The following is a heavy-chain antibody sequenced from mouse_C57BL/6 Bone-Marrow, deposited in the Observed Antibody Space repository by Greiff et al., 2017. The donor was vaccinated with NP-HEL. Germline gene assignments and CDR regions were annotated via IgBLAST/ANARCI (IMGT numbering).Heavy chain of an antibody. CDR3: TRGGKDY. J-gene: IGHJ2*01. CDR1: GFTFSSYA. CDR2: ISSGGDYI. V-gene: IGHV5-9-1*02. Sequence: EVKLVESGEGLVKPGGSLTLSCAASGFTFSSYAMSWVRQTPEKRLEWVAYISSGGDYIYYADPVKGQFTISRDNARNTLYLQMSSLKSEDTAMYYCTRGGKDYWGQGTTLTVSS.